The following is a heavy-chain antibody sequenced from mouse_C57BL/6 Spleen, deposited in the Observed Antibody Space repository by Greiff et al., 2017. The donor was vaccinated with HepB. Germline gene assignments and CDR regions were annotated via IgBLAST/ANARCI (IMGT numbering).Heavy chain of an antibody. V-gene: IGHV1-61*01. J-gene: IGHJ4*01. D-gene: IGHD2-5*01. CDR2: IYPSDSET. CDR1: GYTFTSYW. Sequence: VQLQQPGAELVRPGSSVKLSCKASGYTFTSYWMDWVKQRPGQGLEWIGNIYPSDSETHYNQKFKDKATLTVDKSSSTAYKQLSSLTSEDSAVYYCAVRSNYDAMDYWGQGTSVTVSS. CDR3: AVRSNYDAMDY.